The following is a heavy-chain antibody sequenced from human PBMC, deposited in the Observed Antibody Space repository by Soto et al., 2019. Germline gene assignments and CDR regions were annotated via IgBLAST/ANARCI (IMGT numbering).Heavy chain of an antibody. Sequence: GGSLRLSCAASGFTFSSYGMHWVRQAPGKGLEWVAVISYDGSNKYYADSVKGRFTISRDNSKNTLYLQMNSLRAEDTAVYYSAKRKRQLWIIDYWGQGTLVTVSS. D-gene: IGHD5-18*01. CDR2: ISYDGSNK. V-gene: IGHV3-30*18. J-gene: IGHJ4*02. CDR3: AKRKRQLWIIDY. CDR1: GFTFSSYG.